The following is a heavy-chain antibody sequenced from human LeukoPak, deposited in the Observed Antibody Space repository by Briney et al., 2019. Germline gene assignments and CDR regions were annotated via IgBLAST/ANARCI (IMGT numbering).Heavy chain of an antibody. CDR1: GFTFSSYW. Sequence: GGSLRLSCAASGFTFSSYWMSWVRQAPGKGLEWVANIKQDGSEKYYVDSVKGRFTIPRDNAKNSLYLQMNSLRAEDTAVYYCAKVPRGVFGVVILLFDYWGQGTLVTVSS. CDR2: IKQDGSEK. V-gene: IGHV3-7*03. CDR3: AKVPRGVFGVVILLFDY. D-gene: IGHD3-3*01. J-gene: IGHJ4*02.